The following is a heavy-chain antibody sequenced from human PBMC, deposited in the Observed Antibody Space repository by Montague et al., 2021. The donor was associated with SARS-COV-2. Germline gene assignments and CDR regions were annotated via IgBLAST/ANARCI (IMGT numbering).Heavy chain of an antibody. Sequence: SLILSCAASGFTFHTYTMNWVRQAPVKGLEWVSGISGTGDRTSYXDSVKGRVTISRDNSKNTLYLQIDSLRAEDTALYYCAKRRGSTRDYLDVWGLGTTVIVSS. D-gene: IGHD4-17*01. V-gene: IGHV3-23*01. J-gene: IGHJ6*02. CDR3: AKRRGSTRDYLDV. CDR2: ISGTGDRT. CDR1: GFTFHTYT.